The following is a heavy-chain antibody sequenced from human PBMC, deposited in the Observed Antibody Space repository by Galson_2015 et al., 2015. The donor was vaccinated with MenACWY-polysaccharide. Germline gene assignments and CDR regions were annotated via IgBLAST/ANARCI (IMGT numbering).Heavy chain of an antibody. D-gene: IGHD6-19*01. CDR2: ISGSGGST. Sequence: SLRLSCAASGFTFSSYAMSWVRQAPGKGLEWVSAISGSGGSTYYADSVKGRFTISRDNSKNTLYLQMNSLRAEDTAVYYCAKNVLRIAVAGTSPTNPWGQGTLVTVSS. V-gene: IGHV3-23*01. CDR1: GFTFSSYA. CDR3: AKNVLRIAVAGTSPTNP. J-gene: IGHJ5*02.